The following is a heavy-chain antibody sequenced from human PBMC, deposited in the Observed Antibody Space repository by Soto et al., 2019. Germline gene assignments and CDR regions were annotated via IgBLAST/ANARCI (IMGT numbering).Heavy chain of an antibody. CDR1: GLIFRSHR. CDR2: INSGGTYK. CDR3: ARDLTTYSPPRFED. D-gene: IGHD1-26*01. J-gene: IGHJ4*02. Sequence: GSLRVSFSASGLIFRSHRMNLVRQAPGKGLEWVSSINSGGTYKYYSDSVRGRFTISRNNARNSLYLEMTSLEVEDTAVYYCARDLTTYSPPRFEDRDRGPLGSVSS. V-gene: IGHV3-21*06.